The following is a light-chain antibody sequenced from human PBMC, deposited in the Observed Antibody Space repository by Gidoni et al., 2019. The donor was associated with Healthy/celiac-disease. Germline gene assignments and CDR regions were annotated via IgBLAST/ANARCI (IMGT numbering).Light chain of an antibody. V-gene: IGKV1-39*01. CDR2: AAS. CDR1: QSISSY. CDR3: QQSYSTPWT. J-gene: IGKJ1*01. Sequence: DIQMTQSPSSLSASVGDRVTIHCRASQSISSYLNWYQQKPGKAPKLLIYAASSLQSGVPSRFSGSGSGTDVTLTISSLQPEDFATYYCQQSYSTPWTFGQGTKVEIK.